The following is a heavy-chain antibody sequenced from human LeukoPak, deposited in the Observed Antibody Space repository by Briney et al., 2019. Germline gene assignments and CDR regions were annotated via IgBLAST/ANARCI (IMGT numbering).Heavy chain of an antibody. V-gene: IGHV4-38-2*02. CDR1: GYSISSGYY. J-gene: IGHJ5*02. Sequence: SETLSLTCTVSGYSISSGYYWGWIRQPPGKGLEWTGSIYHSGRTFYNPSLKSRVTISVDTSKNQFSLKLTSVTAADTAVYYCARVWDTAINWFDPWGQGTLVTVSS. CDR3: ARVWDTAINWFDP. D-gene: IGHD5-18*01. CDR2: IYHSGRT.